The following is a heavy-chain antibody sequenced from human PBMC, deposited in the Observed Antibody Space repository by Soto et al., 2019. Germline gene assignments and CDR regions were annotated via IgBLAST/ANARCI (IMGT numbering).Heavy chain of an antibody. CDR2: ISGSGGST. D-gene: IGHD1-1*01. V-gene: IGHV3-23*01. CDR1: GFTFSSYA. Sequence: GSLRLSCAASGFTFSSYAMCWVRQAPGKGLEWVSAISGSGGSTYYADSVKGRFTISRDNSKNTLYLQMNSLRAEDTAVYYCAKGKPKDDPQRNYGMDVWGQGTTVTVSS. J-gene: IGHJ6*02. CDR3: AKGKPKDDPQRNYGMDV.